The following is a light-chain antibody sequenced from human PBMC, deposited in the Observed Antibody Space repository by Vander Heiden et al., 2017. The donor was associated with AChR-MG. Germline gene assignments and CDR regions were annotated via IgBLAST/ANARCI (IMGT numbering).Light chain of an antibody. Sequence: DIQMTQSPSSLSASVGDRVTITCRASQSISSYLHWYQQKPGKAPNLLIYAASSLQRGVPSRFSGSGSGTDFTLTISSLQPEDFATYCCQQSDSTPQTFGQGTKVEIK. CDR3: QQSDSTPQT. CDR1: QSISSY. V-gene: IGKV1-39*01. CDR2: AAS. J-gene: IGKJ1*01.